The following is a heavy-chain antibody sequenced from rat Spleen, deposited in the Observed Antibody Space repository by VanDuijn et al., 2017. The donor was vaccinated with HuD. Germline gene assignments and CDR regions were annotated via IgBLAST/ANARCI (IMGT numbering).Heavy chain of an antibody. CDR1: GFTFSNYV. CDR2: ISTGGFNT. J-gene: IGHJ4*01. D-gene: IGHD1-4*01. Sequence: EVRLVESGGGLVQPGRSLKLSCAASGFTFSNYVMAWVRQAPTKGLEWVASISTGGFNTYYRDSVKGRLTISRDNAENTLYLQMDSLRSEDTATYYCARQPAYNYVMDAWGQGASVTVSS. CDR3: ARQPAYNYVMDA. V-gene: IGHV5S13*01.